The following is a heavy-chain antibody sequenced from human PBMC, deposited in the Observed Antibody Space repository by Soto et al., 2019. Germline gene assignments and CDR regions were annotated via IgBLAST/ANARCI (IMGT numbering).Heavy chain of an antibody. D-gene: IGHD2-2*01. CDR2: IYPTGST. J-gene: IGHJ5*02. CDR3: ATGRSEVVPVAMDT. V-gene: IGHV4-4*07. CDR1: GASFSNYY. Sequence: QVQLQESGPGLVKPSETLSLSCTVSGASFSNYYCTWVRKSAGKGLEWIGRIYPTGSTTYNHSLKSRLTMSGETSKNQFSLRLTSMTAADTAVYYCATGRSEVVPVAMDTWGQGTLVTVYS.